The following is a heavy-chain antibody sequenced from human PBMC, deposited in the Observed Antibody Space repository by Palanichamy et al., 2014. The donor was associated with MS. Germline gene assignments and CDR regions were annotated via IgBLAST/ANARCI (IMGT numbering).Heavy chain of an antibody. Sequence: QVQLVQSGAEMKKPGASVKLSCRSSGFTFTSYFMHWVRQAPGQGPEWMGLINPSVGTTNYAQKFQGRVTVTRDTSTSTVYMGLSSLRSEDTAMYYCARVNSGSYYRKGYFDYWGQGTLVTVSS. J-gene: IGHJ4*02. CDR2: INPSVGTT. V-gene: IGHV1-46*01. D-gene: IGHD1-26*01. CDR3: ARVNSGSYYRKGYFDY. CDR1: GFTFTSYF.